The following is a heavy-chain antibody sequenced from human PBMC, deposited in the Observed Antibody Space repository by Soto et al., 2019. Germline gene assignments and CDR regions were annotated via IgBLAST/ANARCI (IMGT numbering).Heavy chain of an antibody. Sequence: PSETLSLTCAVYGGSFSGYYWTWIRQPPGTGLEWIGEINHSGSTNYNPSLKSRVTISVDRSKNQFSLKLSSVTAADTAVYYCARVSGGITIFGVVRDAFDIWGQGTMVTVSS. CDR1: GGSFSGYY. D-gene: IGHD3-3*01. CDR3: ARVSGGITIFGVVRDAFDI. V-gene: IGHV4-34*01. J-gene: IGHJ3*02. CDR2: INHSGST.